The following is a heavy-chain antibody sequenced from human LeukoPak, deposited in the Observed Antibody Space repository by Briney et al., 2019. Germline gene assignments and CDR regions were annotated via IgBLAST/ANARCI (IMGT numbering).Heavy chain of an antibody. CDR3: AKSGLSSGWYPYDN. CDR2: ISHDGNNK. J-gene: IGHJ4*02. Sequence: PGGSLRLSCAASGFTFSSYSMHWVRQAPGKGLEWLAVISHDGNNKYYADSVRGRFTLSRDNSKNTLYLQMNSLRAEDTAVYYCAKSGLSSGWYPYDNWGQGALVTVSS. V-gene: IGHV3-30*18. CDR1: GFTFSSYS. D-gene: IGHD6-19*01.